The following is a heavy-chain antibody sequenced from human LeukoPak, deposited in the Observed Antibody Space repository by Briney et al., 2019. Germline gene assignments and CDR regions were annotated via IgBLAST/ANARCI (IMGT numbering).Heavy chain of an antibody. J-gene: IGHJ4*02. V-gene: IGHV3-23*01. Sequence: GGSLRLSCAASGFTFTNYGMSWVRQPPGKRLEWVSAISGSGGSTYYADSVKGRLTIARDNSKNTLYLQMNSLRAEDTAVYYCAKDIAVGAATVGYFDYWGQGTLVTVSS. CDR1: GFTFTNYG. CDR2: ISGSGGST. CDR3: AKDIAVGAATVGYFDY. D-gene: IGHD2-15*01.